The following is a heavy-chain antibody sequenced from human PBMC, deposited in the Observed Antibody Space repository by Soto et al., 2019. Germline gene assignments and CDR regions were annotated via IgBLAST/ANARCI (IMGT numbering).Heavy chain of an antibody. Sequence: GESLKISCKGSGYSFTSYWIGWVRQMPGKGLEWMGIIYPGDSDTRYSPSFQGQVTISADKSISTAYLQWSSLKASDTAMYYCARPRYDFWSGYYTGGGFDYWGQGTLVTVSS. V-gene: IGHV5-51*01. J-gene: IGHJ4*02. CDR2: IYPGDSDT. CDR1: GYSFTSYW. CDR3: ARPRYDFWSGYYTGGGFDY. D-gene: IGHD3-3*01.